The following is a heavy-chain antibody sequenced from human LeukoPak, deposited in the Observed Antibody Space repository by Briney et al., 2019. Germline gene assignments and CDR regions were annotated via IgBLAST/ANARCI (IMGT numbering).Heavy chain of an antibody. CDR3: AREAGLSGVYYFDF. CDR1: GFTFSSYS. D-gene: IGHD3-16*02. Sequence: GGSLRLSCAASGFTFSSYSMNWVRQAPGKGLEWVTSISSSSSYIYYADSVKSRFTISRDNAKNSLYLQMNSLRAEDTAVYYCAREAGLSGVYYFDFWGQGTLVTVSS. J-gene: IGHJ4*02. CDR2: ISSSSSYI. V-gene: IGHV3-21*01.